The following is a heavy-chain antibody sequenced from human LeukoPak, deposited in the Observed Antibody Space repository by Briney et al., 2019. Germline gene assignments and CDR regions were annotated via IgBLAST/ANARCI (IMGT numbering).Heavy chain of an antibody. J-gene: IGHJ3*02. CDR2: VDWYGETR. CDR1: GFTLTNYW. Sequence: GGSLRLSCAASGFTLTNYWMHWVRQAPGKGLVWVARVDWYGETRTYADSVKGRFTISRDNAKNSLYLQMNSLRAEDTAVYYCARGRQNSGSYSDAFHIWGQGTMVTVSS. V-gene: IGHV3-74*03. CDR3: ARGRQNSGSYSDAFHI. D-gene: IGHD1-26*01.